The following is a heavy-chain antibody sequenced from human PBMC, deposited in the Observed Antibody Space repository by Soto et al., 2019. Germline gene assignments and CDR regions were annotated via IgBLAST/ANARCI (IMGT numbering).Heavy chain of an antibody. D-gene: IGHD3-22*01. V-gene: IGHV3-21*01. CDR2: ISSSSSYI. J-gene: IGHJ4*02. Sequence: GGSLRLSCAASGFTFSSYSMNWVRQAPGKGLEWVSSISSSSSYIYYADSVKGRFTISRDNAKNSLYLQMNSLRAEDTAVYYCARVGLHYYDSSGYDPFDYWGQGTLVTVPS. CDR1: GFTFSSYS. CDR3: ARVGLHYYDSSGYDPFDY.